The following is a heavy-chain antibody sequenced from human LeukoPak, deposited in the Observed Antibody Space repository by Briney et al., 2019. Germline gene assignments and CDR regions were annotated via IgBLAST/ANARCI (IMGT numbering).Heavy chain of an antibody. V-gene: IGHV1-2*02. CDR2: INPNSGGT. CDR1: GYTFSVYY. CDR3: ARAGYSGYENAAFDI. D-gene: IGHD5-12*01. J-gene: IGHJ3*02. Sequence: APVKVSRSPSGYTFSVYYMHRVRQFPGQGLEWMGWINPNSGGTNYAQKFQGRVTMTRDTSISTAYMELRRLRSDDTAVYFCARAGYSGYENAAFDIWGQGTMVTVSS.